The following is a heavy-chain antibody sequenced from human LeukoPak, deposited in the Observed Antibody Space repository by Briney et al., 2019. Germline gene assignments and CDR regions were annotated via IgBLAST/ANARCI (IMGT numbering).Heavy chain of an antibody. V-gene: IGHV1-69*05. J-gene: IGHJ3*02. CDR2: IIPIFGTA. CDR1: GGTFSSYA. CDR3: ASRSVLMVYAPDAFYI. D-gene: IGHD2-8*01. Sequence: ASVKVSCKASGGTFSSYAISWVRQAPGQGLEWMGGIIPIFGTANYAQKFQGRVTITTDESTSTAYMELSSLRSEDTAVYYCASRSVLMVYAPDAFYIWGQGTMVTVSS.